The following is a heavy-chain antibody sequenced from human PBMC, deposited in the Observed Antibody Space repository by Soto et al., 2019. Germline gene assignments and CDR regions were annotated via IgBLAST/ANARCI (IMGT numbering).Heavy chain of an antibody. D-gene: IGHD3-16*01. CDR1: GASISSGYY. V-gene: IGHV4-31*03. Sequence: SETLSLTCTVSGASISSGYYWTWIRQHPGKGLEWIGYIYYNGNTFYNPSLKSRLTISLDTSKTQLSLKLSSVTAADAAVYYCPRALRSYYFDYWGQGTTVTVSP. J-gene: IGHJ4*01. CDR2: IYYNGNT. CDR3: PRALRSYYFDY.